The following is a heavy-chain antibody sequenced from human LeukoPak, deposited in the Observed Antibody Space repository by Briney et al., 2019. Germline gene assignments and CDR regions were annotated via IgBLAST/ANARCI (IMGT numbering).Heavy chain of an antibody. J-gene: IGHJ5*02. CDR1: GVSISSGGYY. V-gene: IGHV4-31*03. CDR3: ASYPTSFHYPRKYNWFDP. Sequence: SSETLSLTCTVSGVSISSGGYYWSWIRQHPGKGLEWIGYIYYSGSTYYNPSLKSRVTISVDTSKNQFSLKLSSVTAADTAVYYCASYPTSFHYPRKYNWFDPWGQGTLVTVSS. CDR2: IYYSGST. D-gene: IGHD1-26*01.